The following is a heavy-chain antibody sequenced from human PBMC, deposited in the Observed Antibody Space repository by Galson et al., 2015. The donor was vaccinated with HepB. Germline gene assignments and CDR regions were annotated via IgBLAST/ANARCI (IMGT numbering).Heavy chain of an antibody. CDR1: GFTFTTYN. Sequence: SLRLSCAASGFTFTTYNMNWVRQAPGKGLEWVSSISSDSNYIYQADSVKGRFTISRDNAENSLHLQMNSLRLDDTAVYYCARGPPRHSGYDWWGQGTLVTVSS. CDR3: ARGPPRHSGYDW. D-gene: IGHD5-12*01. CDR2: ISSDSNYI. V-gene: IGHV3-21*01. J-gene: IGHJ4*02.